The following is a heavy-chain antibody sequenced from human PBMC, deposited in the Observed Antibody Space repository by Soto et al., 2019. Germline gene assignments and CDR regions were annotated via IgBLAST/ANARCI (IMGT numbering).Heavy chain of an antibody. V-gene: IGHV4-39*01. CDR3: ARGYDILSGPFDY. J-gene: IGHJ4*02. D-gene: IGHD3-9*01. CDR1: GGSISSSSYY. CDR2: IYYSGST. Sequence: QLQLQESGPGLVKPSETLSLTCTVSGGSISSSSYYWGWIRQPPGKGLEWIGSIYYSGSTYYNPSLKSRVXXSXDXXKIQFSLKLSSVTAADTAVYYCARGYDILSGPFDYWGQGTLVTVSS.